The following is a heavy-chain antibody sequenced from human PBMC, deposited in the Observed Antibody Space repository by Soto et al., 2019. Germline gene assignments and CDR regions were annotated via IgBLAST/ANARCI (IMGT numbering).Heavy chain of an antibody. D-gene: IGHD6-6*01. CDR2: INAHSGGT. CDR1: GFSFTGYY. CDR3: AKDLTRQLAYWLDP. J-gene: IGHJ5*02. Sequence: ASVKVSCKASGFSFTGYYIHWLRQAPGQGLEWMGWINAHSGGTEYAQKFQGRVTLTRDTSISTAYMTLSSLRSGDTAIYYCAKDLTRQLAYWLDPWGQGTQVTVSS. V-gene: IGHV1-2*02.